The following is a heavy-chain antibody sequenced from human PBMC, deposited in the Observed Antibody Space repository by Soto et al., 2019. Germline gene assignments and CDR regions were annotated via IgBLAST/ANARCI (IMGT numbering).Heavy chain of an antibody. CDR1: EGTFNSYA. CDR2: IIPYYNTL. Sequence: QAQVVQSGAEVRKPGSSVKLSCKASEGTFNSYAIAWVRQAPGQGVEWMGGIIPYYNTLNYAQKFQDRVTITADDSTNTVYMELSSLRSDDTAVYFFASGASRWYPYCFASWAQGTLVTVSS. V-gene: IGHV1-69*01. D-gene: IGHD6-13*01. CDR3: ASGASRWYPYCFAS. J-gene: IGHJ4*02.